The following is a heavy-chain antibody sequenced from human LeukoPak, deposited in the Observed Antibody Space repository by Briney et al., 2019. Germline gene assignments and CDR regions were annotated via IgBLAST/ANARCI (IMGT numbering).Heavy chain of an antibody. CDR2: IYYSGST. J-gene: IGHJ6*03. V-gene: IGHV4-59*01. Sequence: SETLSLTCTVSGGSISSYYWSWIRQPPGKGLEWIGYIYYSGSTNYNPSLKSRVTISVDTSKNQFSLKLSSVTAADTTVYYCARGGYSYGYPRYYYYMDVWGKGTTVTVS. CDR1: GGSISSYY. CDR3: ARGGYSYGYPRYYYYMDV. D-gene: IGHD5-18*01.